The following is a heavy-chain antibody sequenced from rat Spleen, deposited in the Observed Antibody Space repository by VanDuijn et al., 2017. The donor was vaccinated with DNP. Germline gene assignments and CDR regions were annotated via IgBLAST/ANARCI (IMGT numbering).Heavy chain of an antibody. J-gene: IGHJ2*01. CDR1: GFTFSDYY. CDR3: ASWGIRAYYSDS. Sequence: EVQLVESGGDLVQPGRSLKLSCAASGFTFSDYYMAWVRQGPTKGLEWVAYISYDGRNTYYGDSVKGRFTISRDNAKSTLYLQMNSLRSEDMATYYCASWGIRAYYSDSWGQGVMVTVSS. V-gene: IGHV5-22*01. D-gene: IGHD4-3*01. CDR2: ISYDGRNT.